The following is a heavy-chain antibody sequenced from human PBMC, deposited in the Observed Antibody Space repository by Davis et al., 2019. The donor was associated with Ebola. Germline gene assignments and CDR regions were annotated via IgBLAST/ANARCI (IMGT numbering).Heavy chain of an antibody. Sequence: PSETLSLTCTVSGGSVSSGSYYWSWIRQPPGKGLEWIGYIYYSGSTNYNPSLKSRVTISVDTSKNQFSLKLSSVTAADTAVYYCARWSSGDWFDPWGQGTLVTVSS. D-gene: IGHD2-15*01. J-gene: IGHJ5*02. CDR3: ARWSSGDWFDP. CDR2: IYYSGST. CDR1: GGSVSSGSYY. V-gene: IGHV4-61*01.